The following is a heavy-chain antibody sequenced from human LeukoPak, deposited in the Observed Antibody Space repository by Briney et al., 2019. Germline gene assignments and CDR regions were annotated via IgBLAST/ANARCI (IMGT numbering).Heavy chain of an antibody. CDR2: ISSSSSYI. V-gene: IGHV3-21*01. CDR3: ARDSGQWLVLWWFDP. J-gene: IGHJ5*02. Sequence: PGGSLRLSCAASGFTFSSYTMNWVRQAPGKGLEWVSSISSSSSYIYYADSVKGRLTISRDNAKNSLYLQMNSLRAEDTAVYYCARDSGQWLVLWWFDPWGQGTLVTVSS. CDR1: GFTFSSYT. D-gene: IGHD6-19*01.